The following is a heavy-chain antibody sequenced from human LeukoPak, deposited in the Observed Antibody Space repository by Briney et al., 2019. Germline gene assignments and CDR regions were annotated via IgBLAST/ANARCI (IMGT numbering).Heavy chain of an antibody. J-gene: IGHJ3*02. D-gene: IGHD4-17*01. V-gene: IGHV3-23*01. CDR2: ISGSGGST. Sequence: GGSLRLSCAASGFTFSSYAMSWVRQAPGKGLEWVSAISGSGGSTYYADSVKGRFTISRDDSKNTLYLQMNSLRAEDTAVYYCAKGMLGYGDPSDAFDIWGQGTMVTVSS. CDR3: AKGMLGYGDPSDAFDI. CDR1: GFTFSSYA.